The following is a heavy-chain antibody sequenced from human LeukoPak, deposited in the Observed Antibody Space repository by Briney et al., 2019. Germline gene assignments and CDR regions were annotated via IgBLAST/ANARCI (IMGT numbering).Heavy chain of an antibody. CDR3: ARAARQGFTMIVVPFFYFDL. CDR1: GGSISSGASD. Sequence: PSQTLSLTCTVSGGSISSGASDWGWIRQHPKRGLEWVGYINHCGSTYYNPSLGSRVTMSVDTSKNQFSLKLSSVTAADSAVYYCARAARQGFTMIVVPFFYFDLWGRGTLVTVSS. J-gene: IGHJ2*01. CDR2: INHCGST. D-gene: IGHD3-22*01. V-gene: IGHV4-31*03.